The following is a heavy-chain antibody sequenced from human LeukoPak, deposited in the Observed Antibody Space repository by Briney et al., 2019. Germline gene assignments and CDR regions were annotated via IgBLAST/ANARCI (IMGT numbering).Heavy chain of an antibody. J-gene: IGHJ4*02. Sequence: PGGSLRLSCAASGFTFDDYAMHWVRQAPGKGLEWVSGTSWNSGSIGYADSVKGRFTISRDNAKNSLYLQMNSLRAEDTALYYCAKDIRGGYSSVTATDYWGQGTLVTVSS. CDR2: TSWNSGSI. V-gene: IGHV3-9*01. CDR3: AKDIRGGYSSVTATDY. D-gene: IGHD2-15*01. CDR1: GFTFDDYA.